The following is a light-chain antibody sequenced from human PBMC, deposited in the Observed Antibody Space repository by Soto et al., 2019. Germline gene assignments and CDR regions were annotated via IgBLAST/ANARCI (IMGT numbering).Light chain of an antibody. Sequence: DIQMTQSPSTLSASVGDRVTITCRASQSISSWLAWYQQKPGKAPKLLINGASTLESGVPSRFSGSGSGTEFTLTISSLQPDDFATYYCQQYSSAVTFGQGTKVDIK. CDR1: QSISSW. CDR3: QQYSSAVT. CDR2: GAS. J-gene: IGKJ1*01. V-gene: IGKV1-5*01.